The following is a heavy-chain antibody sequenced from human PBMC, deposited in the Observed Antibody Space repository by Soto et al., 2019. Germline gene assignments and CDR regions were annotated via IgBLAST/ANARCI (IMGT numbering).Heavy chain of an antibody. J-gene: IGHJ6*02. CDR2: IKQDGSEK. Sequence: GGSLRLSCAASRFTFTSYWMAWVRQAPGRGLEWVAKIKQDGSEKLYVDSVKGRFTISRDNAQKSLYLRMNSLRAEDTAVYFCARGIDDKASYDMDVWGQGTTVTVSS. D-gene: IGHD3-22*01. V-gene: IGHV3-7*01. CDR1: RFTFTSYW. CDR3: ARGIDDKASYDMDV.